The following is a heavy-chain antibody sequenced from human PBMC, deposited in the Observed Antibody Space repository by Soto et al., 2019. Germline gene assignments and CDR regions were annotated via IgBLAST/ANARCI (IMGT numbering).Heavy chain of an antibody. CDR3: AAATRGYYYGMDV. CDR2: IVLGSGNT. J-gene: IGHJ6*02. D-gene: IGHD6-6*01. V-gene: IGHV1-58*01. Sequence: ASAPGSYKASGFTFARSAVQCVRQVRGQRLEWVAWIVLGSGNTIYAQKFQERVTITRDMSTSTAYMELSSLRSEDTAVYYCAAATRGYYYGMDVWGQGTTVTVSS. CDR1: GFTFARSA.